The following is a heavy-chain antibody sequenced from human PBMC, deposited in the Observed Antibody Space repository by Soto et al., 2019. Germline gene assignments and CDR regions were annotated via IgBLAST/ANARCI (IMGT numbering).Heavy chain of an antibody. D-gene: IGHD6-6*01. CDR2: INGDGGTT. CDR1: GFTFSSYW. Sequence: EVQLVESGGGLVQPGGSLRLSCAASGFTFSSYWMHWVRQAPGKGPVWVSRINGDGGTTNYADSVKGRFTISRDDAKNTLFLQMNSLRVEDAAVYYCARVGGSSWHWGQGTLVTVSS. J-gene: IGHJ4*02. CDR3: ARVGGSSWH. V-gene: IGHV3-74*01.